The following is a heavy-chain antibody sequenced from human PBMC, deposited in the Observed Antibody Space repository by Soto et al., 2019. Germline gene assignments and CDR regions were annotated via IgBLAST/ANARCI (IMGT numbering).Heavy chain of an antibody. V-gene: IGHV4-4*02. Sequence: QVQLKQSGPGLVRPSGTLSLTCRVSGTSISSTYWWTWVRQSPGKGLEWIGEIYHNGITKYNPSLKRRVRLSVAKSHNQFSLKLTSVTAADTAVYYCATVPPRIVVVLAEFPTWGQGTLVTVSS. J-gene: IGHJ4*02. CDR2: IYHNGIT. CDR1: GTSISSTYW. CDR3: ATVPPRIVVVLAEFPT. D-gene: IGHD2-21*01.